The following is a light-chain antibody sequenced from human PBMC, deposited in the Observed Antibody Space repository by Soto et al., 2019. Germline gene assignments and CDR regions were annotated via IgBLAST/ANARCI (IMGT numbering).Light chain of an antibody. CDR1: SSDVGVYNY. V-gene: IGLV2-8*01. J-gene: IGLJ2*01. Sequence: QSALTQPPSASGSPGQSVTISCTGTSSDVGVYNYVSWYQQHPGKAPKLMIYEVSKRPSGVPDRFSGSKSANTASLTVSGLQPEDEADYYCSSYAGTNSVVFGGGTKLTV. CDR2: EVS. CDR3: SSYAGTNSVV.